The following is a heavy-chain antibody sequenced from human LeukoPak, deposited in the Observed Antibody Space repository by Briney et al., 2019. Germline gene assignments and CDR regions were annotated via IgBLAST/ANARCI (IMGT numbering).Heavy chain of an antibody. Sequence: PGGSLRLSCAASGFTFSSYAMHWVRQAPGKGLEWVAVISYDGSNKYYADSVKGRFTISRDNSKNTLYLQMNSLRAEDTAVYYCAKDKKRWLAPDYWGQGTLVTVSS. V-gene: IGHV3-30-3*01. J-gene: IGHJ4*02. CDR3: AKDKKRWLAPDY. CDR2: ISYDGSNK. D-gene: IGHD6-19*01. CDR1: GFTFSSYA.